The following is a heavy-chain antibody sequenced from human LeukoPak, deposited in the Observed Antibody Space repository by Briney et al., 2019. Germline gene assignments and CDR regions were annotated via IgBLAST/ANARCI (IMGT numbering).Heavy chain of an antibody. CDR1: GFTFSSYW. Sequence: GGSLRLSCAASGFTFSSYWMSWVRQAPGKGLEWVANIKQDGSEKYYVDSVKGRFTISRDNAKNSLYLQMNSLRAEDTAVYYCARAFSPHSSGRLGMDVWGQGTTVTVSS. J-gene: IGHJ6*02. CDR2: IKQDGSEK. CDR3: ARAFSPHSSGRLGMDV. V-gene: IGHV3-7*01. D-gene: IGHD6-19*01.